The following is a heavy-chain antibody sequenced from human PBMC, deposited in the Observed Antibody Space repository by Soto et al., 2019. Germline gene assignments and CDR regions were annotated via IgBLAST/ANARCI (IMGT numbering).Heavy chain of an antibody. CDR1: GFTFSSYA. CDR3: AGPALRITMVRGDYYGMDV. V-gene: IGHV3-23*01. Sequence: GGSLRLSCAASGFTFSSYAMSWVRQAPGKGLEWVSAISGSGGSTYYADSVKGRFTISRDNSKNTLYLQMNSLRAEDTAVYYCAGPALRITMVRGDYYGMDVWGQGTTVTVS. CDR2: ISGSGGST. J-gene: IGHJ6*02. D-gene: IGHD3-10*01.